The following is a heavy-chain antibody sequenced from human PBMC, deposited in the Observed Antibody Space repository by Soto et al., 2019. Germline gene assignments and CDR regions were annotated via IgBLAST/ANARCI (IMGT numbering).Heavy chain of an antibody. CDR3: AKTRRWTYFDY. V-gene: IGHV3-23*01. CDR2: ISDSGDST. D-gene: IGHD2-2*01. Sequence: PAGSLRPSCSASGLTFNNFAMGWVRQAPGKGLEWVSAISDSGDSTYYADSVKGRFTISRDNSKNTLFLQMNSLRSEDTAVYYCAKTRRWTYFDYWGQGT. J-gene: IGHJ4*02. CDR1: GLTFNNFA.